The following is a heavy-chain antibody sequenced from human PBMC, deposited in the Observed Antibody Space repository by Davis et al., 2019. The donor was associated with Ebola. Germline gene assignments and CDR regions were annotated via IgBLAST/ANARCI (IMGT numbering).Heavy chain of an antibody. J-gene: IGHJ4*02. CDR1: GFSFSSYG. D-gene: IGHD1-26*01. CDR3: AKEVGATTLVLGY. Sequence: PGGSLRLSCVASGFSFSSYGMHWVRQAPGKGLAWVAAISYDGSNKFFTDSVKGRFTISRDNSKNTLYLQMNSLTAEDTAVYYCAKEVGATTLVLGYWGQGTLVTVSS. V-gene: IGHV3-30*18. CDR2: ISYDGSNK.